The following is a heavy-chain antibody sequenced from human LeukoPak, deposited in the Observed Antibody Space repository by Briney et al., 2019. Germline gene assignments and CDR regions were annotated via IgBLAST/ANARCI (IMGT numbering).Heavy chain of an antibody. CDR3: ARADSSGWPFDY. J-gene: IGHJ4*02. CDR1: GGSISSGDYY. Sequence: SETLSLTCTVSGGSISSGDYYWSWIRQPPGKGLEWIGYIYYSGSTYYNPSLKSRVTISVDTSKSQFSLKLSSVTAADTAVYYCARADSSGWPFDYWGQGTLVTVSS. D-gene: IGHD6-19*01. V-gene: IGHV4-30-4*01. CDR2: IYYSGST.